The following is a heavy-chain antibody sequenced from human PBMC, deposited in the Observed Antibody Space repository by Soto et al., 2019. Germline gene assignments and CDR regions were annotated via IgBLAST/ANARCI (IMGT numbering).Heavy chain of an antibody. D-gene: IGHD1-20*01. CDR3: ARGFNWLDY. J-gene: IGHJ4*02. CDR1: GFTVSSNY. V-gene: IGHV3-53*01. CDR2: IYSGGST. Sequence: VQLVESGGGLIQPGGSPRLSCAASGFTVSSNYMTWVRQAPGKGLEWVSVIYSGGSTNYADSMKGRFTISRDNSKNTLHLQMNSLRAEDTAVYYCARGFNWLDYWGQGTLVTVSS.